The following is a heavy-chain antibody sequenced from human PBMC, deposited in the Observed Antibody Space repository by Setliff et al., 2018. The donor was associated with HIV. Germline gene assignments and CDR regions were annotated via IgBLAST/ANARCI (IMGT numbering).Heavy chain of an antibody. D-gene: IGHD1-26*01. V-gene: IGHV3-30*14. CDR2: VSYDGANK. CDR3: ARVSGATRDYYYYYMDV. J-gene: IGHJ6*03. CDR1: EFTFSTFA. Sequence: GSLRLSCAASEFTFSTFAMHWVRQAPGKGLEWVAGVSYDGANKNYADSVKGRFTISRDRSKNTLYLQMNGLRAEDTAVYYCARVSGATRDYYYYYMDVWGKGTTVTVSS.